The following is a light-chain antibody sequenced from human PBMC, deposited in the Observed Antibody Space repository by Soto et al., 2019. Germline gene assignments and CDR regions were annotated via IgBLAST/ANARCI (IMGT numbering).Light chain of an antibody. Sequence: DIVMTQSPDSLAVSLGESATINCKSSQSVLSNSNNQNYLAWYQQKPGQPPKLLIYWASTRESGVPDRFSGSGWGTDFSLTVSSLQAEDVAVYYCQQYFSTPTFGGGTKVEI. J-gene: IGKJ4*01. CDR1: QSVLSNSNNQNY. CDR2: WAS. V-gene: IGKV4-1*01. CDR3: QQYFSTPT.